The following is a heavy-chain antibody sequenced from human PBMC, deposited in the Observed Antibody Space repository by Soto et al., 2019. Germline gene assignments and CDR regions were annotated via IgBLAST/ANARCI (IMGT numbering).Heavy chain of an antibody. D-gene: IGHD6-13*01. CDR1: GGTFSSYA. CDR3: AVDLKAAAYWYFDL. Sequence: GASVKVSCKASGGTFSSYAISWVRQAPGQGLEWMGGIIPIFGTANYAQKFQGRVTITADESTSTAYMELSSLRSEDTAVYYCAVDLKAAAYWYFDLWSRGTMVTIYS. J-gene: IGHJ2*01. CDR2: IIPIFGTA. V-gene: IGHV1-69*13.